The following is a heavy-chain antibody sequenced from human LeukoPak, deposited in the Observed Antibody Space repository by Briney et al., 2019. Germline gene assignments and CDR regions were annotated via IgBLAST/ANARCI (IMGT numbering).Heavy chain of an antibody. Sequence: GGSLRLSCAASGFTFSSYGMHWVRQAPGKGLEWVAFIRYDGSNKYYADSVKGRFTISRDNSKNTLYLQMNSLRAEDTAVYYCAKDRNVVVPAAILFDYWGQGTLVTVSS. CDR3: AKDRNVVVPAAILFDY. D-gene: IGHD2-2*02. V-gene: IGHV3-30*02. CDR2: IRYDGSNK. J-gene: IGHJ4*02. CDR1: GFTFSSYG.